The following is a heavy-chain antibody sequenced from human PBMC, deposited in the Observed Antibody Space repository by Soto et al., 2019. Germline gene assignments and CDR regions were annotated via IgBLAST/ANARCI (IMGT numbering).Heavy chain of an antibody. J-gene: IGHJ4*02. V-gene: IGHV3-23*01. D-gene: IGHD2-15*01. CDR2: ISGSGGST. CDR3: AKDVSLVVVVAAKPY. CDR1: GFTFSSYA. Sequence: GGPLRLSCAASGFTFSSYAMSWVRQAPGKGLEWVSAISGSGGSTYYADSVKGRFTISRDNSKNTLYLQMNSLRAEDTAVYYCAKDVSLVVVVAAKPYWGQGTLVTVSS.